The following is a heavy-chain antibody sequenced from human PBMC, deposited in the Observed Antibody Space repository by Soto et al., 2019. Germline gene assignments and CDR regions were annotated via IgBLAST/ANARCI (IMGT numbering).Heavy chain of an antibody. Sequence: EVQLVESGGGLVQPGGSLRLSCAASGFTFSSSSMNWVRQAPGKGLEWVSYISSSRIAIYYVDSVKGRFTISRDNAKNSLYRQMNSLRAEDTAVYYCARQRGSSNWETPSWGQGTLVTVAS. CDR1: GFTFSSSS. D-gene: IGHD6-13*01. V-gene: IGHV3-48*01. CDR3: ARQRGSSNWETPS. J-gene: IGHJ4*02. CDR2: ISSSRIAI.